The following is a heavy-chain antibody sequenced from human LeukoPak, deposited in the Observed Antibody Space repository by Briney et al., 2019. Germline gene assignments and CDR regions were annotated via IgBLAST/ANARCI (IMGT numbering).Heavy chain of an antibody. J-gene: IGHJ4*02. CDR2: IWYDGSNK. V-gene: IGHV3-33*01. D-gene: IGHD2-2*01. Sequence: GGSLRLSCAASGFTFSSYGMHWVRQAPGKGLEWVAVIWYDGSNKYYADSVKGRFTISRDNSKNTLYLQMNSLRAEGTAVYYCARDLDDSSTFDYWGQGTLVTVSS. CDR3: ARDLDDSSTFDY. CDR1: GFTFSSYG.